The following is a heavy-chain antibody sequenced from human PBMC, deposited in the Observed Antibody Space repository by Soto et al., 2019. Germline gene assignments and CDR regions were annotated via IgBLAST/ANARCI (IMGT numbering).Heavy chain of an antibody. J-gene: IGHJ4*02. CDR1: GGSISSYY. CDR2: IYYSGST. Sequence: SETLSLTCTVSGGSISSYYWSWIRQPPGKGLEWIGYIYYSGSTYYNPSLKSRVTISVDTSKNQFSLKLSSVTAADTAVYYCARAHPLKLELPYYFDYWGQGTLVTVSS. D-gene: IGHD1-7*01. V-gene: IGHV4-59*06. CDR3: ARAHPLKLELPYYFDY.